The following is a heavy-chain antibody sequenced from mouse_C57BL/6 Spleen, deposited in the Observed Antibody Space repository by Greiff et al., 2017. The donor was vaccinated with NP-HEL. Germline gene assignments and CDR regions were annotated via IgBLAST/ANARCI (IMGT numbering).Heavy chain of an antibody. J-gene: IGHJ2*01. V-gene: IGHV3-6*01. CDR1: GYSITSGYY. Sequence: ESGPGLVKPSQSLSLTCSVTGYSITSGYYWNWIRQFPGNKLEWMGYISYDGSNNYNPSLKNRISITRDTSKNQFFLKLNSVTTEDTATYYCASGLYYYGSSLDYWGQGTTLTVSS. D-gene: IGHD1-1*01. CDR3: ASGLYYYGSSLDY. CDR2: ISYDGSN.